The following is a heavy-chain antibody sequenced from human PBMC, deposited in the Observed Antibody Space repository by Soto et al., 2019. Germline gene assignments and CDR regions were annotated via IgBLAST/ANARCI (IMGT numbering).Heavy chain of an antibody. V-gene: IGHV3-30*03. CDR3: TIVRVADSALDH. CDR1: GFTFSSYG. J-gene: IGHJ4*02. Sequence: GGSLRLSCAASGFTFSSYGMHWVRQAPGKGLEWVAVMSYDGSDTFYADSVKGRFTISRDNSKNTLFLHMSNLRAEDTAMYYCTIVRVADSALDHWGQGTLVTVSS. D-gene: IGHD3-10*02. CDR2: MSYDGSDT.